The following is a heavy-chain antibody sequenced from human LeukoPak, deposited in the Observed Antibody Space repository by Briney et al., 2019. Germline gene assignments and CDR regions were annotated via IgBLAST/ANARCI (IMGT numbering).Heavy chain of an antibody. V-gene: IGHV3-66*01. J-gene: IGHJ4*02. D-gene: IGHD3-22*01. Sequence: GGSLRLSCVASGFTVSSNYMSWVRQAPGKGLEWVSLIYSGGTTYYADSVKGRFTISRDNSKNMLYLQMNSLRAEDTAVYYCARAPPSSGYWGYFDYWGQGTLVTVSS. CDR2: IYSGGTT. CDR1: GFTVSSNY. CDR3: ARAPPSSGYWGYFDY.